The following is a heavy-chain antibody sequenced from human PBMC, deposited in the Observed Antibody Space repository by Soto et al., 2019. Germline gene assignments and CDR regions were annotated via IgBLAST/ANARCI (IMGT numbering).Heavy chain of an antibody. Sequence: PEKLGDTKAGSGGTISRISWWGWVRQPPRKGLEWIGEIYHSGSTNYNPSLKSRVTISVDKSKNQFSLKLSSVTAADTAVYYCARDFFKWSGEHQDLLSFPTHRSSDL. CDR3: ARDFFKWSGEHQDLLSFPTHRSSDL. D-gene: IGHD3-10*01. CDR1: GGTISRISW. J-gene: IGHJ2*01. V-gene: IGHV4-4*03. CDR2: IYHSGST.